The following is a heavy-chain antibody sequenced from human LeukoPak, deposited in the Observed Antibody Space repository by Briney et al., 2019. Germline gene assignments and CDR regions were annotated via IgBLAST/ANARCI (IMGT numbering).Heavy chain of an antibody. CDR1: GYTFTSYY. D-gene: IGHD3-10*01. Sequence: VSVKVSCKASGYTFTSYYMHWVRQAPGQGLEWMGIINPSGGSTSYAQKFQGRVTMTRDTSTSTVYMELSSLRSEDTAVYYCARLGIQDYYGSGSYSNYFDYWGQGTLVTVSS. J-gene: IGHJ4*02. CDR3: ARLGIQDYYGSGSYSNYFDY. V-gene: IGHV1-46*01. CDR2: INPSGGST.